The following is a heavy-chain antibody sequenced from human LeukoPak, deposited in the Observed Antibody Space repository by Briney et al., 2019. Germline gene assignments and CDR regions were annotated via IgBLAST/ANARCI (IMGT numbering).Heavy chain of an antibody. J-gene: IGHJ3*02. V-gene: IGHV3-21*01. Sequence: GGSLRLSCAASGFTFSSYNMNWVRQAPGKELEWVSSISSSSSYIYYADSVKGRFTISRDNAKNSLNLQLNRLTDEDTAVYYCARASVATMLCGVVLPNAFDIWGQGSMVTVSS. D-gene: IGHD3-10*01. CDR1: GFTFSSYN. CDR3: ARASVATMLCGVVLPNAFDI. CDR2: ISSSSSYI.